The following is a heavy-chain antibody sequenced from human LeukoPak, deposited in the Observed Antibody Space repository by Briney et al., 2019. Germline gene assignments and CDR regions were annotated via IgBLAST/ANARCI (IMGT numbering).Heavy chain of an antibody. CDR3: ARQLGYSSFDY. J-gene: IGHJ4*02. V-gene: IGHV4-39*01. Sequence: PSETLSLTCTVSGGSISSSSYYWGWIRQPPGTGLEWIGSIYYSGRTYYNPSLKSRVTISVDTSKNQFSLKLSSVTAADTAVYYCARQLGYSSFDYWGQGTLVTVSS. CDR1: GGSISSSSYY. CDR2: IYYSGRT. D-gene: IGHD5-24*01.